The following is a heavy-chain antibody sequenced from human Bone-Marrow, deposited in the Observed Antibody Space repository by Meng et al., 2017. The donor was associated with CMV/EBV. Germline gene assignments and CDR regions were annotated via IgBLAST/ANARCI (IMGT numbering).Heavy chain of an antibody. D-gene: IGHD5-24*01. CDR3: ARLSRPLRWLQLGGFDY. Sequence: SETLSLTCSVSGDSVSSGSHYWSWIRQPPGKGLEWMGSINYSGSTYYNPSLKSRVTITVDMSKSQFSLKLSSVTAADTAVYYCARLSRPLRWLQLGGFDYWGQGTLVTVSS. CDR1: GDSVSSGSHY. J-gene: IGHJ4*02. CDR2: INYSGST. V-gene: IGHV4-39*01.